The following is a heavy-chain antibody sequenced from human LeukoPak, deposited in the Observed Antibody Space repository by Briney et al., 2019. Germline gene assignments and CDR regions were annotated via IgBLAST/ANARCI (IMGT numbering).Heavy chain of an antibody. V-gene: IGHV4-30-2*01. Sequence: PSQTLSLTCTVSGGSISSGGYYWSWIRQPPGKGLEWIGYIYHSGSTYYNPSLKSRVTISVDRSKNQFSLKLSSVTAADTAVYYCARGPPYDFWSGYLFDYWGQGTLVTVSS. D-gene: IGHD3-3*01. CDR3: ARGPPYDFWSGYLFDY. CDR2: IYHSGST. J-gene: IGHJ4*02. CDR1: GGSISSGGYY.